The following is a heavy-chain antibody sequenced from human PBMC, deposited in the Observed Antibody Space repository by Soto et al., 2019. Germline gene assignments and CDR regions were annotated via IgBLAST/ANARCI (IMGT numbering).Heavy chain of an antibody. CDR1: GFTCSDHY. CDR3: VRVQCRGGSCSYDAFDI. CDR2: SRNKANSYST. J-gene: IGHJ3*02. D-gene: IGHD2-15*01. V-gene: IGHV3-72*01. Sequence: ELQLVESGGGLVQPGGSLSLSCAASGFTCSDHYRDWVRQAPGKGLEWVGRSRNKANSYSTEYAASVKGRFTISRDDSKHSLYLQMNRLKTEDTAVYYCVRVQCRGGSCSYDAFDIWGQGTQVTVSS.